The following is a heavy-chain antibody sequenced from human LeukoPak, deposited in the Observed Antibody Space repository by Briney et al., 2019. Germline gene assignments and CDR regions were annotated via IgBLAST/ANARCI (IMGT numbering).Heavy chain of an antibody. CDR2: ISSSSSYT. J-gene: IGHJ4*02. V-gene: IGHV3-11*06. CDR3: ARAAGPHTAMVL. CDR1: GFTFSDYY. Sequence: GGPLRLSCAASGFTFSDYYMSWIRQAPGKGLEWVSYISSSSSYTNYADSVKGRFTISRDNAKNSLYLQMNSLRAEDTAVYYCARAAGPHTAMVLWGQGTLVAVSS. D-gene: IGHD5-18*01.